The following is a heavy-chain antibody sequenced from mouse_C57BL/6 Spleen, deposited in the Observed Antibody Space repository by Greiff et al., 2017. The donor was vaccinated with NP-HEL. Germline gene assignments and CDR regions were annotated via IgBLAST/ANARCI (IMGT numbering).Heavy chain of an antibody. CDR3: VRSYGNYAMDY. V-gene: IGHV10-1*01. CDR1: GFSFNTYA. J-gene: IGHJ4*01. CDR2: IRSKSNNYAT. D-gene: IGHD2-1*01. Sequence: EVQVVESGGGLVQPKGSLKLSCAASGFSFNTYAMNWVRQAPGKGLEWVARIRSKSNNYATYYADSVKDRFTISRDDSESMLYLQMNNLKTEDTAMYYCVRSYGNYAMDYWGQGTSVTVSS.